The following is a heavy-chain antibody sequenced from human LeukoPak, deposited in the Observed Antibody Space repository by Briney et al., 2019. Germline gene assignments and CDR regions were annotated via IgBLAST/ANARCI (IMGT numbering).Heavy chain of an antibody. D-gene: IGHD4-17*01. Sequence: SVKVSCKASGGTFSSYAISWVRQAPGQGLEWMGGIIPIFGTANYAQKFQGRVTITADKSTSTAYMELSSLRAEDTAVYYCAKEPQSHGDYAVSAAFDIWGQGTMVTVSS. CDR3: AKEPQSHGDYAVSAAFDI. CDR2: IIPIFGTA. J-gene: IGHJ3*02. CDR1: GGTFSSYA. V-gene: IGHV1-69*06.